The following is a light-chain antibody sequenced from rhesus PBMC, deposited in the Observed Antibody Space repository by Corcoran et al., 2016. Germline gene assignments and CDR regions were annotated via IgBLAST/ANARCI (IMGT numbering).Light chain of an antibody. V-gene: IGKV1-19*01. Sequence: DIQMTQSPSSLSASVGDRVTITCQASQGISNWLAWYQQKPGKAPKALIYSASRLQSGVPSRFSGIGSGTECTLTVSSLQPEDFATYYCQQHHSQPWTFGQGTKVEIK. CDR3: QQHHSQPWT. CDR1: QGISNW. CDR2: SAS. J-gene: IGKJ1*01.